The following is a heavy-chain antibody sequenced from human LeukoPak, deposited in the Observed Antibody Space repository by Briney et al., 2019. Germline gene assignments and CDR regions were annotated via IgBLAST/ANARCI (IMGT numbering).Heavy chain of an antibody. V-gene: IGHV3-21*01. Sequence: PGGSLRHSCAASGFTFSSYSMNWGLRAPGKGLDMVSSMSSGSSHISYADSVKRRITISRDNAKSALYLQMNSLRAEDTAVYYCERVSGVPAYWGEGTLVTVS. J-gene: IGHJ4*02. CDR1: GFTFSSYS. CDR2: MSSGSSHI. D-gene: IGHD2-2*01. CDR3: ERVSGVPAY.